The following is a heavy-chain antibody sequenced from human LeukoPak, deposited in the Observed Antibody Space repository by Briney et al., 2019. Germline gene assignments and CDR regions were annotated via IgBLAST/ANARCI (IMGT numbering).Heavy chain of an antibody. V-gene: IGHV4-59*01. CDR1: GGSIGSFY. Sequence: SETLSLTCSVSGGSIGSFYWSWIRQPPGEGLEWIGYIYYGGNTNYNPSLTSRVTISVDTSKNQFSLKVSSVTAADTAVYYCARGRVDTVLAHWGQGTLVTVSS. CDR2: IYYGGNT. CDR3: ARGRVDTVLAH. D-gene: IGHD5-18*01. J-gene: IGHJ4*02.